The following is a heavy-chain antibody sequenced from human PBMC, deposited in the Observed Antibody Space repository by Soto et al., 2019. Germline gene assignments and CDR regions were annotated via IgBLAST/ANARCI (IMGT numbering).Heavy chain of an antibody. CDR2: IVVGSGNT. V-gene: IGHV1-58*01. Sequence: ASVKVSCKASGFTFTSSAVQWVRQARGQRLEWIGWIVVGSGNTNYAQKFQERVTITREVYTSTAYIELSSLRSEDTAVYYCAASGASPTYRYQLLPKFDYWGQGTLVTVSS. J-gene: IGHJ4*02. D-gene: IGHD2-2*01. CDR1: GFTFTSSA. CDR3: AASGASPTYRYQLLPKFDY.